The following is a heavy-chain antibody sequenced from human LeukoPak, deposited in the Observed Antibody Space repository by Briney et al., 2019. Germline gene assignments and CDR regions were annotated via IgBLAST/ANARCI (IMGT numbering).Heavy chain of an antibody. Sequence: GGSLRLSCAASGFTFSDSYMSRIRQAAGKGLEWISYISSTSSHTNYADSVKGRFTISRDNAKRSLYLQMNSLRAEDTAVYYCARGSARWFDPWGQGTLVTVSS. J-gene: IGHJ5*02. CDR2: ISSTSSHT. CDR3: ARGSARWFDP. V-gene: IGHV3-11*05. CDR1: GFTFSDSY.